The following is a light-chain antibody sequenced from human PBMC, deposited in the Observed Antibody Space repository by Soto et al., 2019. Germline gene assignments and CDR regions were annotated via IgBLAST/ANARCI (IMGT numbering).Light chain of an antibody. CDR1: SSDVGGYNF. Sequence: QSALTQPASVSGSPGQSITIPCTGTSSDVGGYNFVSWYQHHPGKAPQLMIYDVSNRPSGVSDRFSGSKSGNTASLTISGLQAEDEADYYCSSFTSSRSDVFGTGTKLTVL. V-gene: IGLV2-14*03. CDR2: DVS. J-gene: IGLJ1*01. CDR3: SSFTSSRSDV.